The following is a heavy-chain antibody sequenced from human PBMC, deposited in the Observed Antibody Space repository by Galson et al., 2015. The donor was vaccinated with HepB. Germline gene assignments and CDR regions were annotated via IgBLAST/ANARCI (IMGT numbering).Heavy chain of an antibody. CDR1: GGSISSSSYY. Sequence: ETLSLTCTVSGGSISSSSYYWGWIRQPPGKGLEWIGSIYYSGSTYYNPSLKSRVTISVDTSKNQFSLKLSSVTAADTAVYYCARHGYGSGSYYIWYFDLWGRGTLVTVSS. CDR2: IYYSGST. V-gene: IGHV4-39*01. CDR3: ARHGYGSGSYYIWYFDL. J-gene: IGHJ2*01. D-gene: IGHD3-10*01.